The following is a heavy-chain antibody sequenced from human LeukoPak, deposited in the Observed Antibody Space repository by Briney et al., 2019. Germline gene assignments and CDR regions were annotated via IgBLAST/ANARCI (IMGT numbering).Heavy chain of an antibody. V-gene: IGHV4-38-2*02. CDR3: AREKDYFDWFHDAFDI. Sequence: SETLSRTCAVSGYSISSGYYWGWIRQPPGKGLEWIGSIYHSGSTYYNPSLKSRVTISVDTSKNQFSLKLSSVTAADAAVYYCAREKDYFDWFHDAFDIWGQGTMVTVSS. CDR2: IYHSGST. CDR1: GYSISSGYY. D-gene: IGHD3-9*01. J-gene: IGHJ3*02.